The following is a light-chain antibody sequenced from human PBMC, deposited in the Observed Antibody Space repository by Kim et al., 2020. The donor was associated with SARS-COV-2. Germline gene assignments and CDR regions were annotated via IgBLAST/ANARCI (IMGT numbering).Light chain of an antibody. CDR2: AAS. CDR1: QQNSNH. Sequence: ASVGDNSIITCRARQQNSNHLVWFQQKTGKSATTLIYAASSLQPGVPSKFIGSRSATDFSTTISNLQPEDFATYYCQHYYSYPLTFGRGTKLEIK. V-gene: IGKV1-16*02. J-gene: IGKJ4*01. CDR3: QHYYSYPLT.